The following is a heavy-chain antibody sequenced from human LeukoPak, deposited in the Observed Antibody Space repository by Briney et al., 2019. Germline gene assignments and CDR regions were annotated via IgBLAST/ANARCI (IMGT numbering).Heavy chain of an antibody. CDR3: ATPTDYYYYYGMDV. D-gene: IGHD1-26*01. J-gene: IGHJ6*02. CDR2: INHSGST. CDR1: GGSFSGYY. Sequence: SETLSLTCAVYGGSFSGYYWSWIRQPPGKGLEWIGEINHSGSTNYNPSLKSQVTISVDTSKNQSSLKLSSVTAADTAVYYCATPTDYYYYYGMDVWGQGTTVTVSS. V-gene: IGHV4-34*01.